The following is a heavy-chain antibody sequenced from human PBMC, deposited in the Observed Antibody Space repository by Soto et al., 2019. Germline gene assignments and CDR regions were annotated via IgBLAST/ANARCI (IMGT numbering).Heavy chain of an antibody. D-gene: IGHD3-3*01. CDR2: ISSNDEE. V-gene: IGHV2-26*01. CDR1: GFSLTNPKLG. J-gene: IGHJ6*02. CDR3: ARIQIPEVDYDFLVPDMVFYALDV. Sequence: QVTLKESGPVLVKPTETLTLTCTVSGFSLTNPKLGVSWIRQPPGKPLEWLAHISSNDEESYSTSLKSRLTISQDTSKSQVVLTLTNVDHVDTATYFCARIQIPEVDYDFLVPDMVFYALDVWGQGTTVTVS.